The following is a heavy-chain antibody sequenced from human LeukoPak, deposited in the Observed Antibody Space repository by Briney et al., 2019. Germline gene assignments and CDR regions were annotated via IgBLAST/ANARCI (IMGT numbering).Heavy chain of an antibody. Sequence: GGSLRLSCAASGFTFSDAGLSWVRQVPGKGLEWVGRIKSKTDGGTTDYAAPVSGRFTISRDDSKNTLYLQMNSLKTEDTAVYYCTRELSAVSMVRGIIISPGYFDYWGQGTLVTVSS. V-gene: IGHV3-15*01. J-gene: IGHJ4*02. CDR2: IKSKTDGGTT. CDR3: TRELSAVSMVRGIIISPGYFDY. D-gene: IGHD3-10*01. CDR1: GFTFSDAG.